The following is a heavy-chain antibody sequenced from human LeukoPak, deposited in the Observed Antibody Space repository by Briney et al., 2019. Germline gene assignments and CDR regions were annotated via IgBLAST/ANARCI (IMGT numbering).Heavy chain of an antibody. J-gene: IGHJ5*02. CDR2: IFYSGTT. V-gene: IGHV4-59*11. CDR3: ARGREIYCGGVSCYRWFDP. Sequence: SETLSLTCTVSGGSITSHYWSWIRQPPGKGLEWIGYIFYSGTTNYTPSLNSRVTISLDTSKNQISLRLSSVTAADTAVYYCARGREIYCGGVSCYRWFDPWGQGTLVTGSS. D-gene: IGHD2-21*01. CDR1: GGSITSHY.